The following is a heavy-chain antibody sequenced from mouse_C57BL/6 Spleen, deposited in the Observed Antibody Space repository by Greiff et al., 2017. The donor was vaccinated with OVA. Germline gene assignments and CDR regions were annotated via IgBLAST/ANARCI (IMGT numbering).Heavy chain of an antibody. Sequence: DVQLVESGGGLVKPGGSLKLSCAASGFTFSSYAMSWVRQTPEKRLEWVATISDGGSYTYYPDNVKGRFTISRDNAKNNLYLQMSHLKSEDTAMYYCARDYYSNIRYYFDVWGTGTTVTVSS. CDR1: GFTFSSYA. CDR2: ISDGGSYT. J-gene: IGHJ1*03. CDR3: ARDYYSNIRYYFDV. V-gene: IGHV5-4*01. D-gene: IGHD2-5*01.